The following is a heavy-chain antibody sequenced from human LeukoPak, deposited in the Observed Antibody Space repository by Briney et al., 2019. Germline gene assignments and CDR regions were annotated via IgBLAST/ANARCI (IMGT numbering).Heavy chain of an antibody. CDR3: ARQENYYYMDV. CDR2: IYPGDSDA. Sequence: ASVKVSCKASGYTFTSYGISWVRQMPGKGLEWMGIIYPGDSDARYSPSFQGQVTISADKSISTAYLQWSSLKASDTAMYYCARQENYYYMDVWGKGTTVTVSS. J-gene: IGHJ6*03. V-gene: IGHV5-51*01. CDR1: GYTFTSYG.